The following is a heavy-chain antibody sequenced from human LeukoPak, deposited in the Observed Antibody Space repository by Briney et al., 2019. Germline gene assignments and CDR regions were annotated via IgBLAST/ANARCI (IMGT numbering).Heavy chain of an antibody. J-gene: IGHJ4*02. Sequence: GGSLRLSCAASGFTFSSYAMHWVRQAPGKGLEWVAVISYDGGNKYYADSVKGRFTISRDNSKNTLYLQMNSLRAEDTAVYYCARDRCSSTSCYGGYFDYWGQGTLVTVSS. CDR2: ISYDGGNK. CDR1: GFTFSSYA. D-gene: IGHD2-2*01. V-gene: IGHV3-30*04. CDR3: ARDRCSSTSCYGGYFDY.